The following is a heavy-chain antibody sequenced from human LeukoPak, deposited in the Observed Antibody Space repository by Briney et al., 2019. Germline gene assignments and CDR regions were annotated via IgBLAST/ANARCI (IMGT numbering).Heavy chain of an antibody. CDR1: GGPISSYY. Sequence: SETLSLTCTVSGGPISSYYWSWIRQPPGKGLEWIGYIYYSGSTNYNPSLKSRVTISLDTSKNQFSLKLSSVTAADTAVYYCARETRITMVRGVTNYFDYWGQGTLVTVSS. CDR2: IYYSGST. D-gene: IGHD3-10*01. V-gene: IGHV4-59*01. CDR3: ARETRITMVRGVTNYFDY. J-gene: IGHJ4*02.